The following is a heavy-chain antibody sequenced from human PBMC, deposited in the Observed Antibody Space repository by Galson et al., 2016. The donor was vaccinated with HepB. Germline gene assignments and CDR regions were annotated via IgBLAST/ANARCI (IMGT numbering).Heavy chain of an antibody. CDR3: RIGSAGIDY. V-gene: IGHV3-74*01. CDR2: LKSDGSST. CDR1: GFTFSSHW. J-gene: IGHJ4*02. D-gene: IGHD6-13*01. Sequence: SLRLSCAASGFTFSSHWMHWVRQAPGQGLVCVSRLKSDGSSTYYANSVKGRFTISRDNAKNTLYLQMNSLRAEDTAVYYCRIGSAGIDYWGQGTLVTVSS.